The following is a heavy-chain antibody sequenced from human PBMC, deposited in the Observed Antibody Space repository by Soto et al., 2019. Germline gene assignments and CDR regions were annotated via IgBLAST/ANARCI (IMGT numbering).Heavy chain of an antibody. V-gene: IGHV3-23*01. CDR1: GFIFENFG. D-gene: IGHD1-26*01. CDR2: ISGSGFKK. Sequence: GSLRLSCAASGFIFENFGMSWVRQAPGKGLEWISSISGSGFKKYYADSVKGRFTISRDNSKSTVYLELNNLSAEDTAVYHCAKNQGVELVPLATVDWFDPWGQGSVVTVSS. J-gene: IGHJ5*02. CDR3: AKNQGVELVPLATVDWFDP.